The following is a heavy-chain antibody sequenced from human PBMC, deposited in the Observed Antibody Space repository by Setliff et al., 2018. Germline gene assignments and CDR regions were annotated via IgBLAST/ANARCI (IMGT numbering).Heavy chain of an antibody. J-gene: IGHJ4*01. D-gene: IGHD2-15*01. CDR1: DDSFTSSRYY. V-gene: IGHV4-39*01. CDR2: ISYSGTP. CDR3: VRPGGTTVVARHFDS. Sequence: SETLSLTCTVSDDSFTSSRYYWGWIRQAPGSGLEWIGSISYSGTPYYNASFESRVTISIDTSRNQFSLELRSVTVADTATYYCVRPGGTTVVARHFDSWGAEILVTVSS.